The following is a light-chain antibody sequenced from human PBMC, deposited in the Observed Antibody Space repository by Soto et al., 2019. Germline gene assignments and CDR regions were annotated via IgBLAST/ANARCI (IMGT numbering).Light chain of an antibody. V-gene: IGLV2-8*01. CDR2: EVS. Sequence: QSALTQPPSASGSPGQAVTISCTGTSSDVGGYNDVSWYQQHPVKAPKLMIYEVSKRPSGVPDRFSGSKSGNTASVTVSGLQAEDEADYYCSSYAGSNNWVFGGGTKLTVL. CDR1: SSDVGGYND. J-gene: IGLJ2*01. CDR3: SSYAGSNNWV.